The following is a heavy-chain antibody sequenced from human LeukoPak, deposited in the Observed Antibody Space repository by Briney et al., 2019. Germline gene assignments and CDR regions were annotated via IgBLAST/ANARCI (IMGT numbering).Heavy chain of an antibody. J-gene: IGHJ4*02. CDR1: GFTFSSYG. D-gene: IGHD6-19*01. CDR2: ISYDGSNK. CDR3: AKGEGSSGWFYFDL. V-gene: IGHV3-30*18. Sequence: GGSLRLSCAASGFTFSSYGMHWVRQAPGKGLEWVAVISYDGSNKYYADSVKGRFTISRDNSKNTLYLQMNSLRAEETAVYYCAKGEGSSGWFYFDLWGQGTLVTVSS.